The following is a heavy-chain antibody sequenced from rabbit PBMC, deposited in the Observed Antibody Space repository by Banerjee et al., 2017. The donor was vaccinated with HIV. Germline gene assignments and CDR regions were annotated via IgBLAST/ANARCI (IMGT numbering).Heavy chain of an antibody. CDR1: GFTLSSYW. D-gene: IGHD7-1*01. Sequence: QEQLVESGGGLVQPEGSLTLTCKASGFTLSSYWMWWVRQAPGKGLEWIACINTSSGNTVYATWAKGRFTISKTSWTTVTLQMTSLTAADTATYFCARDLTGVTGWNFNLWGPGTLVTVS. CDR2: INTSSGNT. CDR3: ARDLTGVTGWNFNL. V-gene: IGHV1S45*01. J-gene: IGHJ4*01.